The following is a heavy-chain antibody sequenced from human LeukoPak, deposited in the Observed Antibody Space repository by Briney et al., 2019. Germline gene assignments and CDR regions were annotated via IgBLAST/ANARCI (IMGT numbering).Heavy chain of an antibody. CDR3: GRDIKARYCDY. J-gene: IGHJ4*02. CDR2: IWYDGSNK. D-gene: IGHD1-26*01. Sequence: GGSLRLSCAVSGFTFSNHGMHWVRQAPGKGLEWVAVIWYDGSNKYYADSVKGRFTISRGNSKNTLYLQMGSLGAEDTAVYYCGRDIKARYCDYWGQGTQVTVSS. CDR1: GFTFSNHG. V-gene: IGHV3-33*01.